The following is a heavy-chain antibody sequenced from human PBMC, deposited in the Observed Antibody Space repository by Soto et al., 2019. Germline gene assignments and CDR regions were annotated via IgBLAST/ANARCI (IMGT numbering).Heavy chain of an antibody. D-gene: IGHD2-21*01. V-gene: IGHV1-69*08. CDR1: GGTFSSYT. Sequence: QVLLVQSGAEVKKPGSSVKVSCKASGGTFSSYTISWVRQAPGQGLEWMGRIIPILGIANYAQKFQGRVTITADKSTSTAYMELRSLRSEDTAVYYCARDFEGIWSGNWDDPWGQGTLVTVSS. CDR3: ARDFEGIWSGNWDDP. CDR2: IIPILGIA. J-gene: IGHJ5*02.